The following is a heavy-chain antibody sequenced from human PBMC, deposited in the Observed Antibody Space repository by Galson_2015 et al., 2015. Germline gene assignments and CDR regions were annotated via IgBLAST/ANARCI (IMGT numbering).Heavy chain of an antibody. V-gene: IGHV4-59*01. J-gene: IGHJ4*02. D-gene: IGHD3-9*01. CDR1: GGSISSYY. CDR2: IYYSGST. CDR3: ASGVEEAPGLSLYFDY. Sequence: SETLSLTCPVSGGSISSYYWSWIRQPPGKGLEWIGYIYYSGSTNYNPSLKRRVTISVDTSKNQFSLKLSSVTAADTAVYYCASGVEEAPGLSLYFDYWGQGTLVPVSS.